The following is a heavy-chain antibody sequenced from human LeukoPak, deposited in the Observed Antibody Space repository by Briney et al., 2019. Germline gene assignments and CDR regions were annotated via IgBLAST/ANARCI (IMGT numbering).Heavy chain of an antibody. J-gene: IGHJ3*02. CDR2: IYYSGST. Sequence: SETLSLTCTVSGGSISSSSYYWGWIRQPPGKGLEWIGSIYYSGSTYYNPSLKSRVTISVDTSKNQFSLKLSSVTAADTAVYYCARATAVVGDAFDIWGQGTMVTVSS. V-gene: IGHV4-39*07. CDR1: GGSISSSSYY. D-gene: IGHD6-19*01. CDR3: ARATAVVGDAFDI.